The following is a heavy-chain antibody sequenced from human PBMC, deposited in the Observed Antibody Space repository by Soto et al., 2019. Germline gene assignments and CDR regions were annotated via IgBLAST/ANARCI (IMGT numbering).Heavy chain of an antibody. Sequence: GGSLRLSCAASGLTFSSYAMSWVRQAPGKGLEWVSAISGSGGSTYYADSVKGRFTISRDNSKNTLYLQMNSLRAEDTAVYYCAKYRDGYNLYYFDYWGRGTLVTVSS. D-gene: IGHD5-12*01. CDR2: ISGSGGST. CDR3: AKYRDGYNLYYFDY. CDR1: GLTFSSYA. J-gene: IGHJ4*01. V-gene: IGHV3-23*01.